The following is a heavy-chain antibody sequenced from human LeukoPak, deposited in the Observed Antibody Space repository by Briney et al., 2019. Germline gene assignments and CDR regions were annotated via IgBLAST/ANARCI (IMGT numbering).Heavy chain of an antibody. CDR3: ARIYYYGSGSYYKTHYYGMDV. J-gene: IGHJ6*02. Sequence: GASVKVSCKASGYTFTSYDISWVRQAPGQGLEWMGWISAYNGNTNYAQKLQGRVTMTTDTSTSTAYMELRSLRSDDTAVYYCARIYYYGSGSYYKTHYYGMDVWGQGTTVTVSS. V-gene: IGHV1-18*01. CDR2: ISAYNGNT. CDR1: GYTFTSYD. D-gene: IGHD3-10*01.